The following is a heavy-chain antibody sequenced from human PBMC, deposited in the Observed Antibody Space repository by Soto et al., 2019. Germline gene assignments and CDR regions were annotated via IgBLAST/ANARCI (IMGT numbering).Heavy chain of an antibody. CDR2: IYHSGST. D-gene: IGHD1-1*01. J-gene: IGHJ6*02. CDR3: ARGTGGYYYYYGMDV. V-gene: IGHV4-38-2*01. Sequence: PSETLSLTCAVSGYSISSGYYWGWIRQPPGKGLEWIGNIYHSGSTYYNPSLKSRVAISLDTSKSQFSLKLNSVTAADTAVYYCARGTGGYYYYYGMDVWGQGTTVTV. CDR1: GYSISSGYY.